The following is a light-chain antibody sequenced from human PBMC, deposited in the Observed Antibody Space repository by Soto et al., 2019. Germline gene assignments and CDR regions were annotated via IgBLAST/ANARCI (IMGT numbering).Light chain of an antibody. CDR1: QGISSGY. J-gene: IGKJ2*01. Sequence: EIVLTQSPGTLSLSPGERASLSCRASQGISSGYLAWYQQKRGQAPRLLIYDASSRPTGIPDRFSGSGSGTDFTLTITRLEPEDFAVYYCQQYGSSPETFGQGTKLEIK. V-gene: IGKV3-20*01. CDR2: DAS. CDR3: QQYGSSPET.